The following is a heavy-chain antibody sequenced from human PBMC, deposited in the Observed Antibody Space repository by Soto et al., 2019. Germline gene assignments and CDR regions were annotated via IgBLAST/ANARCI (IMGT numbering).Heavy chain of an antibody. CDR2: IYQSGVT. D-gene: IGHD6-19*01. J-gene: IGHJ5*02. CDR1: GDSYSISTYS. Sequence: SETLSLTCNMSGDSYSISTYSWSWIRQPPGKALQWIGFIYQSGVTSYNPSLASRVSISLDRSNNQCSLQLKSVTAADTAVYFCAGMPYTSGLRFDPWGPGTLVTVSS. V-gene: IGHV4-30-2*01. CDR3: AGMPYTSGLRFDP.